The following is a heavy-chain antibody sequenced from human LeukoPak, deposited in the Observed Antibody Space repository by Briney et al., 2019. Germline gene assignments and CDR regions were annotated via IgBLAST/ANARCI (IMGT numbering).Heavy chain of an antibody. CDR1: GYTLTELS. J-gene: IGHJ1*01. V-gene: IGHV1-24*01. CDR2: FDPEDGET. D-gene: IGHD6-13*01. CDR3: AGRTAGYSSSWYGLPAPPQQKYFQH. Sequence: ASVKVSCKVSGYTLTELSMHWVRQAPGKGLEWMGGFDPEDGETIYAQKFQGRVTMTEDTSTDTAYMELSSLRSEDTAVYYCAGRTAGYSSSWYGLPAPPQQKYFQHWGQGTLVTVSS.